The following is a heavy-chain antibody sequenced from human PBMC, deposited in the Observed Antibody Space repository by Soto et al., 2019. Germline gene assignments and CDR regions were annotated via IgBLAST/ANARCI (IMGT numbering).Heavy chain of an antibody. J-gene: IGHJ3*02. V-gene: IGHV1-18*01. CDR3: ARFRVYGSGVNDAFDI. CDR2: ISAYNGNT. CDR1: GYTFTSYG. D-gene: IGHD3-10*01. Sequence: GASVKVSCKASGYTFTSYGISWVRQAPGQGLEWMGWISAYNGNTNYAQKLQGRVTMTTDTSTSTAYMELRSLRSDDTAVYYCARFRVYGSGVNDAFDIWGQGTMVTVSS.